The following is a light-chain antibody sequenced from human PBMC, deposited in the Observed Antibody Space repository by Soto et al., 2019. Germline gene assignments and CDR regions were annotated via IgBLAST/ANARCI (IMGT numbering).Light chain of an antibody. CDR2: TTS. Sequence: DIQVTQSPSSVSASVGDRVTITCRASQDINNWLAWYQQKPGKAPKLLIYTTSNLQSGDPSRFSCRGSGTDFTLTISSLQPEDFATYYCQQANSFPLTFGGGTKVEIK. CDR1: QDINNW. V-gene: IGKV1D-12*01. CDR3: QQANSFPLT. J-gene: IGKJ4*01.